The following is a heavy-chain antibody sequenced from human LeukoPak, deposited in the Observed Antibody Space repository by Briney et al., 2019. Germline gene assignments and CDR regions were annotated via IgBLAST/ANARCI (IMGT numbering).Heavy chain of an antibody. V-gene: IGHV4-38-2*01. CDR1: GYSISSGYY. J-gene: IGHJ4*02. CDR3: AREAQGLIAAAGEFDY. D-gene: IGHD6-13*01. Sequence: SETLSLTCAVSGYSISSGYYWGWIRQPPGKGLEWIGSIYHSGSTYYNPSLKSRVTISVDTSKNQFALKLSSVTAADTAVYYCAREAQGLIAAAGEFDYWGQGTLVTVSS. CDR2: IYHSGST.